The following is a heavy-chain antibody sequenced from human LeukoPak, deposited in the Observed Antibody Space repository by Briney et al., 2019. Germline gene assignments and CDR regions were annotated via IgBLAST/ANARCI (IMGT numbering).Heavy chain of an antibody. CDR1: GYSISSGYY. CDR3: ARAVPSQRIFDY. Sequence: SETLSLTCTVSGYSISSGYYWGWIRQPPGKGLEWIGSIYHSGSTYYNPSLESRATISVDTSKNQFSLKLSSVTAADTAVYYCARAVPSQRIFDYWGQGTLVTVSS. CDR2: IYHSGST. J-gene: IGHJ4*02. V-gene: IGHV4-38-2*02.